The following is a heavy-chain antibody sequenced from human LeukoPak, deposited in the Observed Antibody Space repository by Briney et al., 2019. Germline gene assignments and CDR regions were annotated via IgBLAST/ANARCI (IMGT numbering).Heavy chain of an antibody. Sequence: PGGSLRLSCGASGFTFSSYAMSWVRQTPGKGLEWVSAICGTGGSTYYADSVKGRFTISRDNSKNTLYLQMNSLRAEDTAVFYCATRPTVGAPTPPFDCWGQGTLVTVSS. CDR2: ICGTGGST. CDR1: GFTFSSYA. J-gene: IGHJ4*02. CDR3: ATRPTVGAPTPPFDC. D-gene: IGHD1-26*01. V-gene: IGHV3-23*01.